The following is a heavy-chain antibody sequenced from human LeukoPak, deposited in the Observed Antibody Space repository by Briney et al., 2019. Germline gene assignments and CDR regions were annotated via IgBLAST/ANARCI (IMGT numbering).Heavy chain of an antibody. CDR1: GFTFSSYE. V-gene: IGHV3-21*01. CDR3: ARDGGVSRNYYGNAVGSWFDP. J-gene: IGHJ5*02. Sequence: GGSLRLSCAASGFTFSSYEMNWVRQAPGKGLEWVSFISSSSSYIYYADSVKGRFTISRDNAKNSLYLQMNSLRAGDTAVYYCARDGGVSRNYYGNAVGSWFDPWGQGTQVTVSS. D-gene: IGHD1-26*01. CDR2: ISSSSSYI.